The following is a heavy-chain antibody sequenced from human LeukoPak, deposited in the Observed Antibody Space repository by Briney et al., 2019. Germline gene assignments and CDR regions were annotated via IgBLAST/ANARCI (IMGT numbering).Heavy chain of an antibody. D-gene: IGHD3-9*01. CDR1: GGSISSSSYY. V-gene: IGHV4-39*01. CDR2: IYYSGST. Sequence: PSETLSLTCTVSGGSISSSSYYWGWIRQPPGKGLEWIGSIYYSGSTYYNPSLKSRVTISVDTSKNQFSLKLSSVTAADTAVYYCARHGRYFDWLPTQARPFDYWGQGTLVTVSS. CDR3: ARHGRYFDWLPTQARPFDY. J-gene: IGHJ4*02.